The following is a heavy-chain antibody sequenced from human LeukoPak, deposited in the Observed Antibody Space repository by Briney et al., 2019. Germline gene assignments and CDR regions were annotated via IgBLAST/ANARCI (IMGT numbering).Heavy chain of an antibody. Sequence: GGSLRLSCAASGFTFSSYSMNWVRQAPGKGLERVSVIYSGGSTYYADSVKGRFTISRDNSKNTLYLQMNSLRAEDTAVYYCAKDTGGNWNYVNFDYWGQGTLVTVSS. V-gene: IGHV3-53*01. CDR2: IYSGGST. D-gene: IGHD1-7*01. J-gene: IGHJ4*02. CDR1: GFTFSSYS. CDR3: AKDTGGNWNYVNFDY.